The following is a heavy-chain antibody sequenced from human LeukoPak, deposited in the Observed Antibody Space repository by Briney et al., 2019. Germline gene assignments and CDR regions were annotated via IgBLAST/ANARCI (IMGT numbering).Heavy chain of an antibody. J-gene: IGHJ3*02. Sequence: GGSLRLSCAASGFTFSSYAMHWVRQASGKGLEWVGRIRCKTHTYATAYAASVKGRITISRDDSKNTAYLQMNSLKTEDTAVYYCTRHGGRDYYDSSEDAFDIWGQGTMVTVSS. CDR1: GFTFSSYA. CDR2: IRCKTHTYAT. V-gene: IGHV3-73*01. D-gene: IGHD3-22*01. CDR3: TRHGGRDYYDSSEDAFDI.